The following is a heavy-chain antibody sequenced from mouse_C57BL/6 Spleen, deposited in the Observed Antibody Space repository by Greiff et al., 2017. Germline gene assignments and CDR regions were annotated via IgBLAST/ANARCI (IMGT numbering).Heavy chain of an antibody. V-gene: IGHV5-17*01. CDR3: AKTTVHWYFDV. Sequence: DVKLVESGGGLVKPGGSLKLSCAASGFTFSDYGMHWVRQAPEKGLEWVAYISSGSSTIYYADTVKGRFTISRDNAKNTLFLQMTSLRSEDTAMYYCAKTTVHWYFDVWGTGTTVTVSS. D-gene: IGHD1-1*01. J-gene: IGHJ1*03. CDR1: GFTFSDYG. CDR2: ISSGSSTI.